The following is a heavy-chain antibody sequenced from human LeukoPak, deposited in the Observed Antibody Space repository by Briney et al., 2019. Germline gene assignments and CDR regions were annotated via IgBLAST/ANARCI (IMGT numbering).Heavy chain of an antibody. Sequence: GGSLRLSCAASGFTFRNYDIHRIRQAPGKGLEWVSSIDTDGTYIHYADSVKGRFTISRDNSKNSLYLQMNSLRAEDTAVYYCAKDFGVWATQQLAQNGLFDYWGQGTLVTVSS. J-gene: IGHJ4*02. CDR2: IDTDGTYI. CDR3: AKDFGVWATQQLAQNGLFDY. D-gene: IGHD6-13*01. V-gene: IGHV3-21*01. CDR1: GFTFRNYD.